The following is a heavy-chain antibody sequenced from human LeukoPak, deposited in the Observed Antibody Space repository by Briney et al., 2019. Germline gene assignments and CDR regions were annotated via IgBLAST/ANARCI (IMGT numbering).Heavy chain of an antibody. CDR1: GYTFTSYY. V-gene: IGHV1-46*01. CDR3: ARDGSAAATADY. Sequence: ASVKVSCQASGYTFTSYYMHWMRQAPGQGPEWMGIINPRGGSTDYAQKFQDRITMTSDTSTSTVYMELNSLRSDDTAVYLCARDGSAAATADYWGQGTLVTVSS. CDR2: INPRGGST. J-gene: IGHJ4*02. D-gene: IGHD6-25*01.